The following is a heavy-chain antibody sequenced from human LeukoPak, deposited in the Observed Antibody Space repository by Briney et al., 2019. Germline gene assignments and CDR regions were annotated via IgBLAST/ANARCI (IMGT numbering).Heavy chain of an antibody. CDR3: ARFDSSSWYLGNYFDY. CDR2: ISSSGSTI. J-gene: IGHJ4*02. V-gene: IGHV3-48*03. CDR1: GFTFSSYE. D-gene: IGHD6-13*01. Sequence: GGSLRLSCAASGFTFSSYEMNWVRQAPGKGLEWVSYISSSGSTIYYADSVKGRFTISRDNAKNSLYLQMNSLRAEDTAVYYCARFDSSSWYLGNYFDYWGREPWSPSPQ.